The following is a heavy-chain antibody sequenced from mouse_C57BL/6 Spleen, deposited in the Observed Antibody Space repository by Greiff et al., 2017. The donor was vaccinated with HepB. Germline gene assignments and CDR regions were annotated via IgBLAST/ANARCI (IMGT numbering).Heavy chain of an antibody. Sequence: VQLQQSGTVLARPGASVKMSCKTSGYTFTSYWMHWVKQRPGQGLEWIGAIYPGNSDTSYNQKFKGKAKLTAVTSASTAYMELSSLTNEDSAVYYCTREDGSSNYFDYWGQGTTLTVSS. CDR2: IYPGNSDT. J-gene: IGHJ2*01. CDR1: GYTFTSYW. CDR3: TREDGSSNYFDY. V-gene: IGHV1-5*01. D-gene: IGHD1-1*01.